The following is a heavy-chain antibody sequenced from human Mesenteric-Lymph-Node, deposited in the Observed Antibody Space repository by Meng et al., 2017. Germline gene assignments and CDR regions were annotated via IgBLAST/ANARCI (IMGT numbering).Heavy chain of an antibody. CDR1: GFTFRSYW. V-gene: IGHV3-7*01. J-gene: IGHJ3*01. D-gene: IGHD1-14*01. CDR3: ARDPEYGAFDV. CDR2: ITPGGSEK. Sequence: GESLKISCAASGFTFRSYWMSWVRQAPGKGLEWVASITPGGSEKYYVDSVKGRFTISRDNAKNLLYLQVNSLRVEDTAVYYCARDPEYGAFDVWGQGTMVTVSS.